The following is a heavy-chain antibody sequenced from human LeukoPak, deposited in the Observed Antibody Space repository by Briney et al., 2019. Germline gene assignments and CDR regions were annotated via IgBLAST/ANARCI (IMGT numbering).Heavy chain of an antibody. CDR3: ARQRLRFRNWFDP. J-gene: IGHJ5*02. D-gene: IGHD3-3*01. CDR2: IYPGDSDT. V-gene: IGHV5-51*01. Sequence: GESLKISCKGSGYSFTSYWIDWVRQMPGKGLEWMGIIYPGDSDTRYSPSFQGQVTISADKSISTAYLQWSSLKASDTAMYYCARQRLRFRNWFDPWGQGTLVTVSS. CDR1: GYSFTSYW.